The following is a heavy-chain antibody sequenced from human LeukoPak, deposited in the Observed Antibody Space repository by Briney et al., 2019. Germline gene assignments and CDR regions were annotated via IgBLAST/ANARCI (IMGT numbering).Heavy chain of an antibody. D-gene: IGHD3-10*01. CDR3: ARRLPDSGSYSPDY. Sequence: GGSLILSCAPSGFTFSSFDMHWVRQPPDKGLEWVAFIKFDGSQKYYADSVRGRFTVSRYNSRNMLYLQLDSLRDDDTAVYFCARRLPDSGSYSPDYWGQGTLVTVSS. CDR2: IKFDGSQK. V-gene: IGHV3-30*02. J-gene: IGHJ4*02. CDR1: GFTFSSFD.